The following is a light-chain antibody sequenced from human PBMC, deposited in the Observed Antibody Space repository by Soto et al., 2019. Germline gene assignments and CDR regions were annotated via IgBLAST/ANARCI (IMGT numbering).Light chain of an antibody. J-gene: IGKJ5*01. CDR3: QQYNHWGSIS. V-gene: IGKV3-15*01. CDR1: QSVSSSY. Sequence: EIVLTQSPGTLSLSPGERATLSCRASQSVSSSYLAWYQQKPGQAPRLLFYDASTRATGIPARFSGSGSGTEFTLTISSLQSEDFAVYYCQQYNHWGSISFGQGTRLEI. CDR2: DAS.